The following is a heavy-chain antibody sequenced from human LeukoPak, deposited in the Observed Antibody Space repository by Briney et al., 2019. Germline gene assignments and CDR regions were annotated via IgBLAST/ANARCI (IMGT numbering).Heavy chain of an antibody. J-gene: IGHJ4*02. V-gene: IGHV3-9*01. D-gene: IGHD3-22*01. CDR3: AKSIRDGPSESRGYYPSLPYLDS. CDR2: ISRKSANI. CDR1: GFTFDDYA. Sequence: GGSLRLSCAASGFTFDDYAMPWVRQVPGKGLEWVSGISRKSANIGYADSVKGRFTISRDNGKNSLNLQMNSLRPEDTALYYCAKSIRDGPSESRGYYPSLPYLDSWGQGTLVTVSS.